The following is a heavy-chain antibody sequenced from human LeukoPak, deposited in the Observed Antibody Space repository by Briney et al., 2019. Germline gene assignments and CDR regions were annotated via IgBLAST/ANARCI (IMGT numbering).Heavy chain of an antibody. D-gene: IGHD3-16*01. Sequence: ASETLSLTCTVSGASVTLGGYFYSWIRQPAGRGLEWIGRIYSGGSTHYNPSLQSRVTISLDTSKNQISLKLNSVTAADTAVYFCARGSARQGVAPWGQGTLVTVSS. CDR1: GASVTLGGYF. V-gene: IGHV4-61*02. J-gene: IGHJ5*02. CDR3: ARGSARQGVAP. CDR2: IYSGGST.